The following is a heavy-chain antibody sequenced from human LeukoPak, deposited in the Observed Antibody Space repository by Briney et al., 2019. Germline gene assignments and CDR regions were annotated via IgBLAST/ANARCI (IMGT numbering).Heavy chain of an antibody. V-gene: IGHV1-2*02. CDR3: ARARRDYVWGSYRNLNFDY. D-gene: IGHD3-16*02. J-gene: IGHJ4*02. CDR1: GYTFTGYY. CDR2: INPNSGGT. Sequence: GASVKVSCKASGYTFTGYYMHWIRQAPGHGLEWMAWINPNSGGTNSAQKFQGRVTMTRDTSISTAYMELSSLTFDDTAVYYCARARRDYVWGSYRNLNFDYWGQGTLVTVSS.